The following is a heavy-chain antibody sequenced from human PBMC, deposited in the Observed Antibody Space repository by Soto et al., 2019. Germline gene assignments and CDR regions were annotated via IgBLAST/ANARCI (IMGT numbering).Heavy chain of an antibody. CDR3: AREYSSSAQYLYFDV. D-gene: IGHD6-6*01. V-gene: IGHV1-69*01. Sequence: QVQLVQSGAEVKKPGSSLKVSCKVSGGTFSSYTMGWVRQAHGQGLEWMGGIIPITGTVNYAQNFQGRATITVDDSTTSVYMELSRLGSEDTGVYYGAREYSSSAQYLYFDVWGRGTLVTVSS. CDR1: GGTFSSYT. J-gene: IGHJ2*01. CDR2: IIPITGTV.